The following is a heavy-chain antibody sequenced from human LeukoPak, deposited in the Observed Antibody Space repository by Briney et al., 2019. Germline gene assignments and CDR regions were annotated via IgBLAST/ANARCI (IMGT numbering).Heavy chain of an antibody. CDR3: ASGLSSSSYLDY. Sequence: PGGSLRLSCAAPGFTFSDYYMIWIRQAPGKGLEGVSYISSSGTTIYYADSVKGRFTISRDNAKNSLYLQMNSLRAEDTAVYYCASGLSSSSYLDYWGQGTLVTVSS. CDR1: GFTFSDYY. D-gene: IGHD6-13*01. CDR2: ISSSGTTI. J-gene: IGHJ4*02. V-gene: IGHV3-11*01.